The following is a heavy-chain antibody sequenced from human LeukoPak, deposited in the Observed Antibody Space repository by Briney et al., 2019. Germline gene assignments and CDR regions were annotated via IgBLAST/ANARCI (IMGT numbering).Heavy chain of an antibody. CDR3: ARDFAGTYDSSGYFDY. CDR2: IYSGGST. D-gene: IGHD3-22*01. Sequence: PGGSLRLSCAASGFAVSSDYMSWVRQAPGKGLEWVSVIYSGGSTYYADSVKGRFTISRDNSKNTLYLQMNSLRAEDTAVYYCARDFAGTYDSSGYFDYWGQGTLVTVSA. CDR1: GFAVSSDY. J-gene: IGHJ4*02. V-gene: IGHV3-53*01.